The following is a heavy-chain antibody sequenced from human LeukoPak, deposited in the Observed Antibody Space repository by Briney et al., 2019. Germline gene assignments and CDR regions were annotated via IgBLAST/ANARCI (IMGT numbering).Heavy chain of an antibody. V-gene: IGHV1-18*01. CDR1: GYTFTSYG. CDR2: ISAYNGNT. CDR3: ARADYGDYEDNWFDP. Sequence: GASVKVSCKASGYTFTSYGISWVRQAPGQGLEWMGWISAYNGNTNYAQKLQGRVTMTTDTSTSTVYMELRSLRSDDTAVYYCARADYGDYEDNWFDPWGQGTLVTVSS. J-gene: IGHJ5*02. D-gene: IGHD4-17*01.